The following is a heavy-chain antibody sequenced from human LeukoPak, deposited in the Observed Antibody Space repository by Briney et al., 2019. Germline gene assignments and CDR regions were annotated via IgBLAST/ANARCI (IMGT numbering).Heavy chain of an antibody. CDR2: ISWNSGSI. J-gene: IGHJ4*02. Sequence: GGSLRLSCAASGFTLDDYAMHWVRQAPGKGLEWVSGISWNSGSIGYADSVKGRFTISRDNAKNSLYLQMNSLRAEDTALYYCAKGPRPEWQQLVTYFDYWGQGTLVTVSS. V-gene: IGHV3-9*01. CDR3: AKGPRPEWQQLVTYFDY. CDR1: GFTLDDYA. D-gene: IGHD6-13*01.